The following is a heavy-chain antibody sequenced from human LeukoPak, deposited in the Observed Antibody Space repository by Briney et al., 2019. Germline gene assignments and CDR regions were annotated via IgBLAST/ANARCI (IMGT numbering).Heavy chain of an antibody. CDR1: GGSISSYY. Sequence: PSETLSLTCTVSGGSISSYYWSWIRQPPGKGLEWIGYIYYSGSTNYNPSLKSRVTISVDTSKNQFSLKLSSVTAADTAVYYCAGSDIVVVPAATYFDYWGQGTLVTVSS. V-gene: IGHV4-59*08. CDR2: IYYSGST. D-gene: IGHD2-2*01. CDR3: AGSDIVVVPAATYFDY. J-gene: IGHJ4*02.